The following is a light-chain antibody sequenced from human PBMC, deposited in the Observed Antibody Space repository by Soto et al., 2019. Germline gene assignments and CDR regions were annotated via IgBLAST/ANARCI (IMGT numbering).Light chain of an antibody. V-gene: IGKV3-20*01. CDR2: SAS. CDR1: QSVTSSY. CDR3: QQYGSSRNT. J-gene: IGKJ2*01. Sequence: ENVLTQSPGTLSLSAGERATLSCRASQSVTSSYLAWYQQKPGQAPRLLIYSASSRATGVPDRFSGSGSATDFTLTISRVEPEDFAVYYCQQYGSSRNTFGQGTKVDTK.